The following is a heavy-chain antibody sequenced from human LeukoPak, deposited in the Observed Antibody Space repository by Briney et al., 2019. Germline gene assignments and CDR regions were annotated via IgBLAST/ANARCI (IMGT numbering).Heavy chain of an antibody. CDR3: SKNPYSDGSHWFDP. V-gene: IGHV3-23*01. D-gene: IGHD5-24*01. CDR1: RFSLSIHA. CDR2: ISANGINT. Sequence: PGGSLRLSCAASRFSLSIHAMSWVRQAPGKGLEWVSTISANGINTYYADSVKGRFTISRDNSRNTLYLQVNSLRAEDTAVYYCSKNPYSDGSHWFDPWGQGTLVTVSS. J-gene: IGHJ5*02.